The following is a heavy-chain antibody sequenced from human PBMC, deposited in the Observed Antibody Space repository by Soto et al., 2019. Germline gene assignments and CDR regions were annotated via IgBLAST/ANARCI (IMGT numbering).Heavy chain of an antibody. CDR3: AREGHVDTAMVTAFDI. J-gene: IGHJ3*02. D-gene: IGHD5-18*01. Sequence: GGSLRLSCAASGFTFSSYAMHWVRQAPGKGLEWVAVISYDGSNKYYADSVKGRFTISRDNSKNTLYLQMNSLRAEDTAVYYCAREGHVDTAMVTAFDIWGQGTMVIVSS. CDR1: GFTFSSYA. V-gene: IGHV3-30*04. CDR2: ISYDGSNK.